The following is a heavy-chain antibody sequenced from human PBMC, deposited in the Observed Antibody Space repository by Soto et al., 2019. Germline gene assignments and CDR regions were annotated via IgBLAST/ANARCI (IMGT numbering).Heavy chain of an antibody. CDR1: GGSISSGGYY. CDR3: ASIVSSAHGEFSD. Sequence: QVQLQESGPGLVKPSQTLSLTCTVSGGSISSGGYYWSWIRQRPGKGLEGIGYIYYSGSTYYNPSLKSRVTTSVDTSKNQFSLKLSSVTAADTAVYYCASIVSSAHGEFSDWGQGTLVTVSS. V-gene: IGHV4-31*03. D-gene: IGHD3-10*01. CDR2: IYYSGST. J-gene: IGHJ4*02.